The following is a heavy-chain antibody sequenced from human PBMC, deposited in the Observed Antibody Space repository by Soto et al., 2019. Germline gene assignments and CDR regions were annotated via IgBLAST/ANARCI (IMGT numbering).Heavy chain of an antibody. CDR2: TYYRSKWYN. CDR3: ARLSRGYDTDYYYYGMDV. D-gene: IGHD5-12*01. V-gene: IGHV6-1*01. CDR1: GDSVSSNSAA. J-gene: IGHJ6*02. Sequence: PSQTLSLTCAISGDSVSSNSAAWNWIRQPPSRGLEWLGRTYYRSKWYNDYAVSVKSRITINPDTSKNKFSLQLNSVTPEDTALYYCARLSRGYDTDYYYYGMDVWGQGTTVTVSS.